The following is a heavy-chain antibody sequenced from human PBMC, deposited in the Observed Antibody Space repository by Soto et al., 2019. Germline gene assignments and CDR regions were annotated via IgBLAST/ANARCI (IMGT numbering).Heavy chain of an antibody. CDR2: IYYSGST. D-gene: IGHD3-10*01. CDR3: ARQKYGSGSYYDFDF. V-gene: IGHV4-39*01. Sequence: QLLESGPGLVKPSETLSLTCTVSGGTISSSSYYWGWIRQPPGRGLEWIGIIYYSGSTYYNPSLKSRVTISVDTSKNQFSLRLSSVTAADTAVYYCARQKYGSGSYYDFDFWGQGTLVTVSS. CDR1: GGTISSSSYY. J-gene: IGHJ4*02.